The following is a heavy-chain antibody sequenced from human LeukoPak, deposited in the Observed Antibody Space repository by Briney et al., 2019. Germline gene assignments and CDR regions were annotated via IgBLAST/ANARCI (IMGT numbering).Heavy chain of an antibody. D-gene: IGHD3-10*01. Sequence: SETLSLTCTVSGGSISSGSYYWSWIRQPAGKGLEWIGRIYTSGSTNYNPSLKSRVTISVDTSNNQFSLRLTSVTATDTALYYCATTSAYLMTRGDLCFDNWGQGTLVTVSS. J-gene: IGHJ4*02. CDR1: GGSISSGSYY. CDR2: IYTSGST. V-gene: IGHV4-61*02. CDR3: ATTSAYLMTRGDLCFDN.